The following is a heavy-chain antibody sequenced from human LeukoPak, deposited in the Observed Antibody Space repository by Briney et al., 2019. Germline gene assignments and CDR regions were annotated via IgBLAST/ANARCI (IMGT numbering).Heavy chain of an antibody. D-gene: IGHD3-16*02. Sequence: SETLSLTCTVSGGSISSYYWSWIRQPAGKGLEWIGRIYTSGSTNYNPSLKSRVTISVDTSKNQFSLKLSSVTAADTAVYYCARDGYTVSWNWIDPWGQGTLVTVSS. J-gene: IGHJ5*02. CDR1: GGSISSYY. CDR3: ARDGYTVSWNWIDP. V-gene: IGHV4-4*07. CDR2: IYTSGST.